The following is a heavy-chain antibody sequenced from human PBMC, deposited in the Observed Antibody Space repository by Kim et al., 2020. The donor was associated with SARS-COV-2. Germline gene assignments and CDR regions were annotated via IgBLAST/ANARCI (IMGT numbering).Heavy chain of an antibody. Sequence: YVDSVKGRFTIYRDNAKNSLYLQMNSLRAEDTAVYYCARYRDYYYYGMDVWGQGTTVTVSS. V-gene: IGHV3-7*01. J-gene: IGHJ6*02. CDR3: ARYRDYYYYGMDV. D-gene: IGHD3-16*02.